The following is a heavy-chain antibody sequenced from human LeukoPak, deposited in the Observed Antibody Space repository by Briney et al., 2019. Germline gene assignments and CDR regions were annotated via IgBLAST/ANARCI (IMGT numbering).Heavy chain of an antibody. D-gene: IGHD3-10*01. CDR2: IYHSGNT. V-gene: IGHV4-39*01. Sequence: SETLSLTCTVSGDSISVDNYYWGWIRRPPGKGLESIGSIYHSGNTYYNPSLKSRVSISVDTSKNQFSLKVTSVTAADTAVYYCARHVGHYYGSGTLPYYYDYWGQGTLVTVSS. CDR3: ARHVGHYYGSGTLPYYYDY. CDR1: GDSISVDNYY. J-gene: IGHJ4*02.